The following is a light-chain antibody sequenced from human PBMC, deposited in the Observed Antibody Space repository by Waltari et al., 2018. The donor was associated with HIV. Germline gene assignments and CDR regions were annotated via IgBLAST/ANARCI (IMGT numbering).Light chain of an antibody. Sequence: QSVLTQPPSASGAPGQSVIISCSGISSNIGSKTVNWYRQLPGTAPKLLIYSNNQRPSGVPDRFSGSKAGTSASLAISGLQSGDEADYYCAAWEDSLNGPNYVFGSGTTVTVL. V-gene: IGLV1-44*01. CDR2: SNN. J-gene: IGLJ1*01. CDR1: SSNIGSKT. CDR3: AAWEDSLNGPNYV.